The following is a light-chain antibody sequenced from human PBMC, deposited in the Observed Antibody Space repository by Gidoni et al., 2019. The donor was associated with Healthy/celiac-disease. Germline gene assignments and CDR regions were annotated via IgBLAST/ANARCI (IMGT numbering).Light chain of an antibody. Sequence: EIVLTQSPGTLSLSPGERATPSCRASQSVSSSYLAWYQQKPGQAPRLLIYGASSRATGIPDRFSGSGSGTDFTLPISRLEPEDFAVYYCQQYGSSPWTFGPGTKVEIK. CDR2: GAS. J-gene: IGKJ1*01. V-gene: IGKV3-20*01. CDR3: QQYGSSPWT. CDR1: QSVSSSY.